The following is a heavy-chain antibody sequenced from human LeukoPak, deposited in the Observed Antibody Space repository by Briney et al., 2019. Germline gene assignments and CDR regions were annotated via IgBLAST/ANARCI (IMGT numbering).Heavy chain of an antibody. D-gene: IGHD2-21*02. CDR3: AYCGGDCYRKDAFDI. V-gene: IGHV4-34*01. CDR1: GGSISGYY. J-gene: IGHJ3*02. Sequence: PSETLSLTCTVSGGSISGYYWSWIRQPPGKGLEWIGEINHSGSTNYNPSLKSRVTISVDTSKNQFSLKLSSVTAADTAVYYCAYCGGDCYRKDAFDIWGQGTMVTVSS. CDR2: INHSGST.